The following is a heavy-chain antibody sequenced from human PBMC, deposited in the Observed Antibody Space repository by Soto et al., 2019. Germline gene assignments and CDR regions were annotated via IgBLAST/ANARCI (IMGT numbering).Heavy chain of an antibody. CDR3: AKDGHSYGRPQYFHY. CDR1: GFNFGTFA. CDR2: IDGDGGTT. D-gene: IGHD5-18*01. V-gene: IGHV3-23*01. Sequence: AGSLTLSCPAAGFNFGTFAMGSVRRSAGTGLEWVSAIDGDGGTTYYADSVKGRFTISRDNSKGSLYLQMGSLRVDDTALYYCAKDGHSYGRPQYFHYWGQGRLVTVSS. J-gene: IGHJ4*02.